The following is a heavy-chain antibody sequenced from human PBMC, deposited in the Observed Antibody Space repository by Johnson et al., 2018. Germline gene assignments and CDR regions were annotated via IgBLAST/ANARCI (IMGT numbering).Heavy chain of an antibody. CDR2: IYPGDSDT. V-gene: IGHV5-51*06. CDR3: ASRTGTDSWFDP. J-gene: IGHJ5*02. D-gene: IGHD2-8*02. Sequence: VQLGQAGAEVKEPGESLEIWCKGSRYSFTSYWIGWVRQMPGKGLEWMGIIYPGDSDTRYSPSFQGQVILSADKSLSTASLQWSSLKASDTAMYYCASRTGTDSWFDPWGQGTLVTVSS. CDR1: RYSFTSYW.